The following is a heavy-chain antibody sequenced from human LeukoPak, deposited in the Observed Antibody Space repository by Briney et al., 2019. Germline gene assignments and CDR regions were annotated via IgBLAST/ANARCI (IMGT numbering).Heavy chain of an antibody. CDR2: ISSSSSYI. CDR3: ARAGTSIAAAGTSYYYYMDV. V-gene: IGHV3-21*01. D-gene: IGHD6-13*01. Sequence: GGSLRLSCAASGFTFSSYSMNWVRQAPGKGLEWVSSISSSSSYIYYADSVKGRFTISRDNAKNSLYLQMNSLRAEDTAVYYCARAGTSIAAAGTSYYYYMDVWGKGTTVTVSS. J-gene: IGHJ6*03. CDR1: GFTFSSYS.